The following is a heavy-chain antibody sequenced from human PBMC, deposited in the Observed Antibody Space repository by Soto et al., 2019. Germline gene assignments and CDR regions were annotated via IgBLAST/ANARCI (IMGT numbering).Heavy chain of an antibody. CDR3: AKSADGSVTAWPPY. D-gene: IGHD2-21*02. V-gene: IGHV3-9*01. CDR2: ITWNGGTI. CDR1: GFTFDDFG. J-gene: IGHJ4*02. Sequence: EVQLVESGGGLVQPGRSLRISCAASGFTFDDFGMYWVRQPPGRGLEWVSGITWNGGTIVYADSVKGRFTISRDNAKNSLYLQMSTLRVEDTAFYYCAKSADGSVTAWPPYWGQGTLVTVSS.